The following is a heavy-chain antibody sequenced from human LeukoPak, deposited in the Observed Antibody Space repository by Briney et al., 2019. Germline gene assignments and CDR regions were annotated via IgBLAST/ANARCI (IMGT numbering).Heavy chain of an antibody. CDR3: AREAEDIVVVVAAQYYMDV. J-gene: IGHJ6*03. CDR1: GYTFTSYF. CDR2: ISAYNGNT. D-gene: IGHD2-15*01. Sequence: ASVKVSCKASGYTFTSYFMHWVRQAPGQGLEWMGWISAYNGNTNYAQKLQGRVTMTTDTSTSTAYMELRSLRSDDTAVYYCAREAEDIVVVVAAQYYMDVWGKGTTVTVSS. V-gene: IGHV1-18*04.